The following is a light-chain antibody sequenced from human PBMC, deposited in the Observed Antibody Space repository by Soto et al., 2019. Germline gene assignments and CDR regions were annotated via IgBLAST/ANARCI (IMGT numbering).Light chain of an antibody. CDR1: QSVSSY. CDR2: DAS. J-gene: IGKJ2*01. Sequence: IVLTQSPATLSLSPGERATLSCRASQSVSSYLVWYQQKPGQAPRLLIYDASNRATGIPPRFSGSGSGTDFTLTIIILETEDFAVYYCQHRSNWPTFGQGTKLEI. V-gene: IGKV3-11*01. CDR3: QHRSNWPT.